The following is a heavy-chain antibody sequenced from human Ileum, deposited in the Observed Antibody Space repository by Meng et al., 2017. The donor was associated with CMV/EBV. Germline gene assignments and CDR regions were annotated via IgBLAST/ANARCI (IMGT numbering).Heavy chain of an antibody. CDR2: INHSGST. CDR1: GSFSGYY. Sequence: GSFSGYYWSWIRQPPGKGLEWIGEINHSGSTNYNPSLKSRVTISVDTSKNQFSLKLSSVTAADTAVYYCARGRIGYCSSTSCYKFDYWGQGTPVTVSS. J-gene: IGHJ4*02. D-gene: IGHD2-2*02. V-gene: IGHV4-34*01. CDR3: ARGRIGYCSSTSCYKFDY.